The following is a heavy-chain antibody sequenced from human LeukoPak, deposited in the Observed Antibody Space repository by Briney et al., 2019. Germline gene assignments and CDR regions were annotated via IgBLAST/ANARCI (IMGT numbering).Heavy chain of an antibody. CDR2: IYYSGST. CDR3: ARTYGSSGLGYFDL. J-gene: IGHJ2*01. D-gene: IGHD6-13*01. V-gene: IGHV4-59*01. CDR1: GGSISSYY. Sequence: NPSETLSLTCTVSGGSISSYYWSWIRQPPGKGLEWIGYIYYSGSTNYSPSLKSRLTISVDTSKNQFSLKLGSVTAADTAAYYCARTYGSSGLGYFDLWGRGTLVTVSS.